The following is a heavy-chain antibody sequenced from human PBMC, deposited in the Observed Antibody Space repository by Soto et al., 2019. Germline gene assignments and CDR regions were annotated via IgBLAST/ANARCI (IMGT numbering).Heavy chain of an antibody. D-gene: IGHD5-18*01. J-gene: IGHJ4*02. Sequence: PSETLSLTCTVSGGSISSSSYYWGWIRQPPGKGLEWIGSIYYSGSTYYNTSFKSRVTISVDTSKNQFSLKLSSVTAADTAVYYCARFGGYSYGIDYWGQGTLVTVSS. CDR3: ARFGGYSYGIDY. V-gene: IGHV4-39*01. CDR1: GGSISSSSYY. CDR2: IYYSGST.